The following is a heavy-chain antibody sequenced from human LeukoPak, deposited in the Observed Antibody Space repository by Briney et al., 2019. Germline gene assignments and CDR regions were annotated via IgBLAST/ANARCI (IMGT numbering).Heavy chain of an antibody. V-gene: IGHV3-23*01. CDR2: ISGSGGST. CDR1: GFTFGNYA. CDR3: AKGARSTVASAGDY. J-gene: IGHJ4*02. Sequence: GGSLRLSCAASGFTFGNYAMSWVRQAPGKGLEWVSAISGSGGSTYYADSVTGRFSISRDNSKNTVYLQMNSLRVEDTAVYYCAKGARSTVASAGDYWGQGTLVSVST. D-gene: IGHD1-1*01.